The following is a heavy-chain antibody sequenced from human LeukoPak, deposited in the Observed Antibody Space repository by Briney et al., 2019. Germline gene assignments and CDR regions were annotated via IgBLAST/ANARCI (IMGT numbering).Heavy chain of an antibody. V-gene: IGHV1-46*01. CDR2: INPSGGST. CDR1: GYTFTSYY. J-gene: IGHJ4*02. Sequence: ASVKVSCKASGYTFTSYYMHWVRQAPGQGLEWMGIINPSGGSTSYAQKFQGRVTMTRDMSTSTVYMELSSLRSEDTAVYYCARGLTITIFGVVIFFDYWGQGTLVTVSS. D-gene: IGHD3-3*01. CDR3: ARGLTITIFGVVIFFDY.